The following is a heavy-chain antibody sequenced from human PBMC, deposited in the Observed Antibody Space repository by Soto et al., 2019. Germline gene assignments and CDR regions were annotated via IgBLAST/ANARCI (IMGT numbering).Heavy chain of an antibody. V-gene: IGHV1-3*01. CDR1: GYTFTSYA. D-gene: IGHD3-10*01. J-gene: IGHJ4*02. CDR2: ISAGNGNT. CDR3: AGGHYGSGKGDY. Sequence: QVLLVQSGAGWKKPGASVKVSCKASGYTFTSYALHWVRLAPGQGLAWMGWISAGNGNTKYSQKFQGRGTITRETSASTAYMELSSLRSEDTAVYYCAGGHYGSGKGDYWGQGTLVTVSS.